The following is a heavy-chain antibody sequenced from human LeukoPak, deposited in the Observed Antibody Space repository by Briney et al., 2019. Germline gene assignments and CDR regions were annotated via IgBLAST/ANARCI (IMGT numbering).Heavy chain of an antibody. Sequence: SETLSLTCAVYGGSFSGYYWSWIHQPPGKGLEWIGEINHSGSTNYNPSLKSRVTISVDTSKNQFSLKLSSVTAADTAVYYCARRVVRGWFDPWGQGTLVTVSS. CDR2: INHSGST. J-gene: IGHJ5*02. V-gene: IGHV4-34*01. CDR3: ARRVVRGWFDP. CDR1: GGSFSGYY.